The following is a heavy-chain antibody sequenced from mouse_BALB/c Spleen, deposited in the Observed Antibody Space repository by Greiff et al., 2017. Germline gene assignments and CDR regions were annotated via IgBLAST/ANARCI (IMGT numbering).Heavy chain of an antibody. CDR1: GYSFTGYN. Sequence: QVQLQQSGPELEKPGASVKISCKASGYSFTGYNMNWVKQSNGKSLEWIGNFHPYNDDTKYNEKFKGKAKLTVEKSSSTVYLELSRLTSDDSAVYYCARRGDYYAMDYWGQGTSVTVSS. J-gene: IGHJ4*01. V-gene: IGHV1-47*01. CDR2: FHPYNDDT. CDR3: ARRGDYYAMDY.